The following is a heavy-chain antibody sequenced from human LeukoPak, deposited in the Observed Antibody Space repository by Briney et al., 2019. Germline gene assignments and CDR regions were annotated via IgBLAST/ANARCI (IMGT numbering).Heavy chain of an antibody. CDR3: AREGYTYGFDF. CDR2: IGSRGSNI. CDR1: GFTFGSYE. J-gene: IGHJ5*01. Sequence: QPGGSLRLSCLASGFTFGSYEVNWIRQAPGKGLEWVSYIGSRGSNIYDADSVKGRFTVSRDNARNSLSLQMNSLRAEDTAVYYCAREGYTYGFDFWGQGTLVTVSS. D-gene: IGHD5-18*01. V-gene: IGHV3-48*03.